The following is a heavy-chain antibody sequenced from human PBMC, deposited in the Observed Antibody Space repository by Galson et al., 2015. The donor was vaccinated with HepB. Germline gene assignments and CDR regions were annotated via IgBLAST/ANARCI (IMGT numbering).Heavy chain of an antibody. D-gene: IGHD1-26*01. CDR3: GRETGATEC. Sequence: PLRLSCAASGFSVSNNYMRWVRQAPGKGLEWVSIMYSGGQTYYADSVKGRFTISSDTSKNTLYIQMKSLRTEDTAVYYCGRETGATECWGQGTLVTVSS. CDR2: MYSGGQT. J-gene: IGHJ4*02. CDR1: GFSVSNNY. V-gene: IGHV3-53*01.